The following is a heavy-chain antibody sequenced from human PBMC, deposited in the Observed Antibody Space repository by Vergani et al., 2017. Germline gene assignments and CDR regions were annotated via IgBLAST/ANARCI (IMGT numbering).Heavy chain of an antibody. D-gene: IGHD1-14*01. CDR1: GGSLSGYY. V-gene: IGHV4-59*01. CDR2: VEDSGYF. J-gene: IGHJ4*02. Sequence: QVQLQESGPGLVRPSETLSLTCTVSGGSLSGYYWNWIRQTPGEGLEWSGYVEDSGYFHSNPSLKTRVSMSSDTSTNQFSLMLSSVTVADTAVYYCARSIVSRNPPDYFDNWGQGTLVTVSS. CDR3: ARSIVSRNPPDYFDN.